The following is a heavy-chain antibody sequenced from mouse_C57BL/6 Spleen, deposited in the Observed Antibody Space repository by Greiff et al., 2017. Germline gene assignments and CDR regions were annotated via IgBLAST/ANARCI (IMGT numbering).Heavy chain of an antibody. V-gene: IGHV1-54*01. CDR3: ARGGVYYGNSYYAMDY. CDR1: GYAFTNYL. D-gene: IGHD2-1*01. J-gene: IGHJ4*01. CDR2: INPGSGGT. Sequence: VQLVESGAELVRPGTSVKVSCKASGYAFTNYLIEWVKQRPGQGLEWIGVINPGSGGTNYNEKFKGKATLTADKSSSTAYMQLSSLTSEDSAVYFYARGGVYYGNSYYAMDYWGQGTSVTVSS.